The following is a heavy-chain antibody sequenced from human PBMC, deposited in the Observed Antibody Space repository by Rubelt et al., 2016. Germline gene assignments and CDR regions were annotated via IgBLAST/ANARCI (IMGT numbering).Heavy chain of an antibody. CDR3: AKDRDIISSGRNGYFDY. D-gene: IGHD6-19*01. Sequence: VRQAPGKGLEWVSGITDSGGRTYYAGSVKGRFTISRDNSKNTLYLQMSSLRAEDTAVYYCAKDRDIISSGRNGYFDYWGQGTLVTVSS. V-gene: IGHV3-23*01. J-gene: IGHJ4*02. CDR2: ITDSGGRT.